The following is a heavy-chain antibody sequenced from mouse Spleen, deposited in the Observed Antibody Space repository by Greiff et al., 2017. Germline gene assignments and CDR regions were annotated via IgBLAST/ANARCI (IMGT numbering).Heavy chain of an antibody. V-gene: IGHV5-6-5*01. Sequence: EVHLVESGGGLVKPGGSLKLSCAASGFTFSSYAMSWVRQTPEKRLEWVASISSGGSTYYPDSVKGRFTISRDNARNILYLQMSSLRSEDTAMYYCARGITTVDYWGQGTTLTVSS. D-gene: IGHD1-1*01. CDR3: ARGITTVDY. CDR1: GFTFSSYA. J-gene: IGHJ2*01. CDR2: ISSGGST.